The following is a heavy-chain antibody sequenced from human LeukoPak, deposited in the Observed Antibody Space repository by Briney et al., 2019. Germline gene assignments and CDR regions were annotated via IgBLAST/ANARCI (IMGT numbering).Heavy chain of an antibody. J-gene: IGHJ4*02. V-gene: IGHV1-46*01. D-gene: IGHD6-13*01. CDR2: INPSGGST. Sequence: ASVKVSCKASVYTFTSYYMHWVRQAPGQGLEWMGIINPSGGSTSYAQKFQGRVTMTRDTSTSTVYMELSSLRSEDTAVYYCARDVGQQLLGPHIDYWGQGTLVTVSS. CDR1: VYTFTSYY. CDR3: ARDVGQQLLGPHIDY.